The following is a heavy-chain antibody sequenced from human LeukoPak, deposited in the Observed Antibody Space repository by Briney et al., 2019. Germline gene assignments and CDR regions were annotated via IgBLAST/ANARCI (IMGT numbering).Heavy chain of an antibody. Sequence: GGSLRLSCAASGFTFSSYNMNWVRQAPGKGLEWVSSITSGSSYIYYADSVKGRFTISRDNAKNSLYLQMNSLRAEDTAVYYCARDPYSGSYGNYYYYFMDVWGKGTTVTISS. CDR2: ITSGSSYI. V-gene: IGHV3-21*01. CDR3: ARDPYSGSYGNYYYYFMDV. J-gene: IGHJ6*03. CDR1: GFTFSSYN. D-gene: IGHD1-26*01.